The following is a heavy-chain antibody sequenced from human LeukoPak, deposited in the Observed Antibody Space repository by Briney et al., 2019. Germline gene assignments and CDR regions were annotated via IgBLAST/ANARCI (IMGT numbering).Heavy chain of an antibody. Sequence: SETLSLTCTVSGGSISNYYWSWIRQPPGKGLEWIGYIYYSGSTNYNPSLKSRVTISVDTSKNQFSLKLSSVTAADTAVYYCAREAVGPNYYYYMDVWGKGTTVTVSS. J-gene: IGHJ6*03. D-gene: IGHD1-26*01. CDR3: AREAVGPNYYYYMDV. CDR2: IYYSGST. CDR1: GGSISNYY. V-gene: IGHV4-59*01.